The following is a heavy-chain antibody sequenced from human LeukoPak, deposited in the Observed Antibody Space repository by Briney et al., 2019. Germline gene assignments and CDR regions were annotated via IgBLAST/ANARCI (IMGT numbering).Heavy chain of an antibody. CDR1: GYTFTSYG. D-gene: IGHD3-22*01. J-gene: IGHJ4*02. V-gene: IGHV1-18*01. CDR2: ISAYNGNT. CDR3: ARVLRPVGSYDSSGYYY. Sequence: ASVKVSCKASGYTFTSYGISWVRQAPGQGLEWMGWISAYNGNTNYAQKLQGRVTMTTDTSTSTAYMELRSLRSDDTAVYYCARVLRPVGSYDSSGYYYWGQGTLVTVSS.